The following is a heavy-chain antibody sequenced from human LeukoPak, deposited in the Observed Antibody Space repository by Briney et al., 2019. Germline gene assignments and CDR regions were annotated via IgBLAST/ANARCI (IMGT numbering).Heavy chain of an antibody. CDR1: GSSLSGYY. CDR2: IYYTGST. D-gene: IGHD3-3*01. J-gene: IGHJ4*02. CDR3: ARTLYSRGFYTVDY. V-gene: IGHV4-59*08. Sequence: SETLSLTFTVSGSSLSGYYWSWIRQPPGKGLEWIGYIYYTGSTNYNPSLKSRVTISLDTSKNQFSLSLSSVTAADTAVYYCARTLYSRGFYTVDYWGQGTLVTVSS.